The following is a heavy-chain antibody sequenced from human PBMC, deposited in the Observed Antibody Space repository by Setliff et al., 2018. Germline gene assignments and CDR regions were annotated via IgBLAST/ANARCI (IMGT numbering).Heavy chain of an antibody. V-gene: IGHV4-38-2*01. D-gene: IGHD3-9*01. Sequence: PSETLSLTCAVSGYSISSGYYWGWIRQPPGKGLEWIGSIYHSGSTYYNPSLKSRVTMSIDTSKNQFSLKLNSVTAADTAVYYCASTDYDILTGYYPYGMDVWGQGTTVTVSS. J-gene: IGHJ6*02. CDR1: GYSISSGYY. CDR2: IYHSGST. CDR3: ASTDYDILTGYYPYGMDV.